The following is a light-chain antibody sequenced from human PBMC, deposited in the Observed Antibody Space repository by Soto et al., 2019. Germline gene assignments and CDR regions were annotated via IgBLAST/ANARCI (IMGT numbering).Light chain of an antibody. CDR3: QQYGTSPKT. Sequence: EIVLTQSPGTLSLSPGERATLSCRASQSVSSSYLAWYQQKTGQAPRLLIYGASSRATGIPDKFSGSGSGKDFTLTFSRLEPEYFALYYFQQYGTSPKTCGQGTRVNIK. CDR2: GAS. CDR1: QSVSSSY. J-gene: IGKJ1*01. V-gene: IGKV3-20*01.